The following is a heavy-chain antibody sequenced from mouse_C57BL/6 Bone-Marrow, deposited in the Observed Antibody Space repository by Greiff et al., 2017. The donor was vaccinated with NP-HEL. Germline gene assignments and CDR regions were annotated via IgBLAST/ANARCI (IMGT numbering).Heavy chain of an antibody. J-gene: IGHJ1*03. V-gene: IGHV5-4*03. D-gene: IGHD1-1*02. CDR2: ISDGGSYT. CDR1: GFTFSSYA. CDR3: ARGSYGWYFDV. Sequence: EVMLVESGGGLVKPGGSLKLSCAASGFTFSSYAMSWVRQTPEKRLEWVATISDGGSYTYYPDNVKGRFTISRDNAKNNLYLQMSHLKSEDTAMYYCARGSYGWYFDVWGTGTTVTVSS.